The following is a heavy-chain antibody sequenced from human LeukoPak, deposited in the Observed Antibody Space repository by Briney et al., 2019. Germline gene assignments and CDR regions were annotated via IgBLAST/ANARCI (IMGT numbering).Heavy chain of an antibody. CDR2: ISGSGGST. CDR3: AKGVDTAMVLNY. Sequence: AGGSLRLSCAASGFTFSSYAMSRVRQAPGKGLEWVSAISGSGGSTYYADSVKGRFTISRDNSKNTLYLQMNSLRAEDTAVYYCAKGVDTAMVLNYWGQGTLVTVSS. CDR1: GFTFSSYA. V-gene: IGHV3-23*01. J-gene: IGHJ4*02. D-gene: IGHD5-18*01.